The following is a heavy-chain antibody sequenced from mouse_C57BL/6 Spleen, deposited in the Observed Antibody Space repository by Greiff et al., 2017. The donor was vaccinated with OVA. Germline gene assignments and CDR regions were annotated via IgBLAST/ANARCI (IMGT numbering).Heavy chain of an antibody. D-gene: IGHD2-10*02. V-gene: IGHV2-5*01. Sequence: QVQLQQSGPGLVQPSQSLSITCTVSGFSLTSYGVHWVRQTPGKGLEWLGVIWRGGSTDYNAAFMSRLSITTDNTKSQAFFKMNSLQAYDTAIYYCAEKAPSRGYFDVWGTGTTVTVSS. CDR1: GFSLTSYG. CDR3: AEKAPSRGYFDV. CDR2: IWRGGST. J-gene: IGHJ1*03.